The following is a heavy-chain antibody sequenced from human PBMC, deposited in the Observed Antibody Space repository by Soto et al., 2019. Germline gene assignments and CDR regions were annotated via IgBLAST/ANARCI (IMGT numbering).Heavy chain of an antibody. CDR2: ISWNSDSR. CDR3: AKDSSPYYYDSSGYYDY. V-gene: IGHV3-9*01. J-gene: IGHJ4*02. CDR1: AVTFDDYA. Sequence: PGGSLRLSCAGSAVTFDDYAIHWVRQAPGEGLEWVSGISWNSDSRGYADSVKGRFTISRDNAKNYVYLEMNSLRPEDTALYYCAKDSSPYYYDSSGYYDYWSQGTLVTVSS. D-gene: IGHD3-22*01.